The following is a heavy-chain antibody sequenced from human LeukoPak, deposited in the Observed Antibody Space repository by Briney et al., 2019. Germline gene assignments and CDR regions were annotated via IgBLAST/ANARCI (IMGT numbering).Heavy chain of an antibody. J-gene: IGHJ4*02. CDR3: ARGTPSFYNGSGSYNSLDY. CDR1: GGSFSGFY. V-gene: IGHV4-34*01. Sequence: SETLSLTCTVYGGSFSGFYWSWLRQPPGEGLEWIGEIYHTGSTNYNPSLKSRVTISVDTSKNQFSLKLTSVTAADTAVYYCARGTPSFYNGSGSYNSLDYWGQGTLVTVSS. D-gene: IGHD3-10*01. CDR2: IYHTGST.